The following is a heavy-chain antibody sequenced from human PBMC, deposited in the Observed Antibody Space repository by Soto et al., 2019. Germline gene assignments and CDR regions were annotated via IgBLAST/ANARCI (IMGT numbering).Heavy chain of an antibody. D-gene: IGHD4-4*01. CDR1: GGSISSGDYY. J-gene: IGHJ5*02. CDR2: IYYSGST. CDR3: ARAVTRVTTVTTLSNWFDP. V-gene: IGHV4-30-4*01. Sequence: QVQLQESGPGLVKPSQTLSLTCTVSGGSISSGDYYWSWIRQPPGKGLEWIGYIYYSGSTYYNPSLKSRVTISVDTSKNQFSLKLSSVTAADTAVYYCARAVTRVTTVTTLSNWFDPWGQGTLVTVSS.